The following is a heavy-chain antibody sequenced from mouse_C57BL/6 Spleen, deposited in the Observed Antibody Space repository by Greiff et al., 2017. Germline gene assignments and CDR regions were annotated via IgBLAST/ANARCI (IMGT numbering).Heavy chain of an antibody. D-gene: IGHD2-1*01. CDR1: GFSLTSYA. J-gene: IGHJ1*03. V-gene: IGHV2-9-1*01. Sequence: VKLLESGPGLVAPSPSLSITCTVSGFSLTSYAISWVRQPPGKGLEWLGVIWPGGGRNYNSALNTRLSISNDNSKSQVFLKMNSLPTDDTARYYCARGDGNHWYFDVWGTGTTLTVSS. CDR3: ARGDGNHWYFDV. CDR2: IWPGGGR.